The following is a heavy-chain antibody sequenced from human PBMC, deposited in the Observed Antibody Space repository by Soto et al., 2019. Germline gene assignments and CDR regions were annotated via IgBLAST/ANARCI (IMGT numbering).Heavy chain of an antibody. Sequence: LETLALTCTFSVGSIISYYCSWIRQPAGNGLEWIGRIYTSGSTNYNPSLKSRVTMSVDTSKNQFSLKLSSVTAADTAVYYCARDINHGDSFKPSGWFDPWGQGTLVTXYS. CDR2: IYTSGST. V-gene: IGHV4-4*07. J-gene: IGHJ5*02. CDR1: VGSIISYY. CDR3: ARDINHGDSFKPSGWFDP. D-gene: IGHD4-17*01.